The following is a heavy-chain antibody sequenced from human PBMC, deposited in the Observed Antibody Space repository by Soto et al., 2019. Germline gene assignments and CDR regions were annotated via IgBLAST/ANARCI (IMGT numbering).Heavy chain of an antibody. CDR1: GGSISSSSYF. Sequence: SETLSLTCSVSGGSISSSSYFWGWVRQPPGKGLEWIGSIYYSGSTYYNPSLRSRVTISVDTSKNQFSLKLSSVTAADTAVFYCARHYSSGSRNWFDPWGQGTLVTVSS. V-gene: IGHV4-39*01. D-gene: IGHD6-19*01. J-gene: IGHJ5*02. CDR3: ARHYSSGSRNWFDP. CDR2: IYYSGST.